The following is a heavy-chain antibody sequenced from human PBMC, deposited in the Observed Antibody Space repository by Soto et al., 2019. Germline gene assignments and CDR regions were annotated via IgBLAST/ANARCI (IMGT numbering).Heavy chain of an antibody. Sequence: SVKVSCKASGFTFTRSSVQWVRQARGQRLEWIGWIVVGSGNTNYAQKFQERVTITRDMSTSTAYMEMSSLRSEDTAVYYCAADSSSYRYYYYGMDVWGQGTTVTVSS. J-gene: IGHJ6*02. V-gene: IGHV1-58*01. CDR3: AADSSSYRYYYYGMDV. CDR1: GFTFTRSS. D-gene: IGHD6-13*01. CDR2: IVVGSGNT.